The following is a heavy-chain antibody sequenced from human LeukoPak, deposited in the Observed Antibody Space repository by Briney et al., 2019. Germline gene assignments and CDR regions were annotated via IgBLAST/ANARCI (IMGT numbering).Heavy chain of an antibody. Sequence: RPGGSLRLSCAASGFTFDDYGMSWVRQAPGKGLEWVSGINWNGGSTGYADSVKGRFTISRDNAKNSLYLQMNSLRAEDTALYYCARGKIAARRVRLFDYWGQGTLVTVSS. CDR1: GFTFDDYG. V-gene: IGHV3-20*04. D-gene: IGHD6-6*01. J-gene: IGHJ4*02. CDR3: ARGKIAARRVRLFDY. CDR2: INWNGGST.